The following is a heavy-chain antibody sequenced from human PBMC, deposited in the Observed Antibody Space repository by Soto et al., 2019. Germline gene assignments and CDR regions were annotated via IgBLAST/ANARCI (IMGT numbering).Heavy chain of an antibody. V-gene: IGHV5-51*01. CDR1: GYSFTNYW. D-gene: IGHD3-3*01. CDR2: IYPDDSDT. CDR3: ARLEWLSLAAWFDP. Sequence: RGESLKISCQGSGYSFTNYWIGWVRQMPGKGLEWMGMIYPDDSDTKYSPSFQGQVTFSADKSINTAYLQWSSLKASDTAIYYCARLEWLSLAAWFDPWGQGTLVTVSS. J-gene: IGHJ5*02.